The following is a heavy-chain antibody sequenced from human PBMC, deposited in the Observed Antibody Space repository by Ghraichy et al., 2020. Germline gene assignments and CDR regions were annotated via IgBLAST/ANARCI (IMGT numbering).Heavy chain of an antibody. J-gene: IGHJ6*02. CDR2: IYYSGST. D-gene: IGHD2-15*01. CDR3: ARGPIVKLASGMDV. CDR1: GGSISRYY. V-gene: IGHV4-59*01. Sequence: SETLSLTCTVSGGSISRYYWSWIRQPPGKGLEWIGYIYYSGSTNYNPSLKSRVTISVDTSKNQFSLKLSSVTAADTAVYYCARGPIVKLASGMDVWGQGTTVTVSS.